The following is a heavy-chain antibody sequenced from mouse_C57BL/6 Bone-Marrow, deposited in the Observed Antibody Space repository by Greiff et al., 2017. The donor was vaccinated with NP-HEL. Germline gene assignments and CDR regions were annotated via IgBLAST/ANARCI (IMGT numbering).Heavy chain of an antibody. CDR1: GFTFSSYA. CDR2: ISDGGSYT. J-gene: IGHJ3*01. Sequence: EVNVVESGGGLVKPGGSLKLSCAASGFTFSSYAMSWVRQTPEKRLEWVATISDGGSYTYYPDNVKGRFTISRDNAKNNLYLQMSHLKSEDTAMYYCARDSNLAWFAYWGQGTLVTVSA. CDR3: ARDSNLAWFAY. D-gene: IGHD2-5*01. V-gene: IGHV5-4*01.